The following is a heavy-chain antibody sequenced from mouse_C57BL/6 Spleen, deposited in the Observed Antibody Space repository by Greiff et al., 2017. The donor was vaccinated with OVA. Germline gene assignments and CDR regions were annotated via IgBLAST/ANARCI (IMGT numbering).Heavy chain of an antibody. V-gene: IGHV10-1*01. Sequence: EVQGVESGGGLVQPKGSLKLSCAASGFSFNTYAMNWVRQAPGKGLEWVARIRSKSNNYATYYADSVKDRFTISRDDSESMLYLQMNNLKTEDTAMYYCVRHRDWDGYFDVWGTGTTVTVSS. CDR3: VRHRDWDGYFDV. D-gene: IGHD4-1*01. J-gene: IGHJ1*03. CDR2: IRSKSNNYAT. CDR1: GFSFNTYA.